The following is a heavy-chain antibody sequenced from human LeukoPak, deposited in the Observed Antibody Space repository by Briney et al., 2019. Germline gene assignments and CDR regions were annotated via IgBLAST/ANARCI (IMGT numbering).Heavy chain of an antibody. V-gene: IGHV1-8*01. J-gene: IGHJ6*03. CDR3: ARGNYNGRFLEWYNYYYYYYMDV. Sequence: GASVKVSCKASGYTFTSYDINWVRQATGQGLEWMGWMNPNSGNTGYAQKFQGRVTMTRNTSISTAYMELSSLRSEDTAVYYCARGNYNGRFLEWYNYYYYYYMDVWGKGTTVTVSS. D-gene: IGHD3-3*01. CDR1: GYTFTSYD. CDR2: MNPNSGNT.